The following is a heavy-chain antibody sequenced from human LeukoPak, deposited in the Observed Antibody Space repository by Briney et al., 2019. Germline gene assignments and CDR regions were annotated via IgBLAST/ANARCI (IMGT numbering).Heavy chain of an antibody. CDR1: GYTFTGYY. J-gene: IGHJ3*02. D-gene: IGHD3-10*01. V-gene: IGHV1-2*06. CDR3: ARGGWSGRTMVRKTNAFDI. Sequence: ASVKVSCKASGYTFTGYYMHWVRQAPGQGLEWMGRINPNSGGTNYAQKFQGRVTMTRDTSISTAYMELSRQRSDDTAVYYCARGGWSGRTMVRKTNAFDIWGQGTMVTVSS. CDR2: INPNSGGT.